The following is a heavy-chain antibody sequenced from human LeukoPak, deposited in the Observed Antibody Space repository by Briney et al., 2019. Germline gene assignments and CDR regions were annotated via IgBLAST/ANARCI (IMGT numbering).Heavy chain of an antibody. V-gene: IGHV3-53*01. CDR1: GFTVSSNY. Sequence: GGSLRLSCEASGFTVSSNYMSWVRQAPGKGLEWVSVIYGGGSTNYADSEKGRFTISSDNSKNTLYLQMNSLRAEDTAVYDCARGPHYYCSGTGSGFDPWGQGTLVTVSS. J-gene: IGHJ5*02. D-gene: IGHD3-10*01. CDR2: IYGGGST. CDR3: ARGPHYYCSGTGSGFDP.